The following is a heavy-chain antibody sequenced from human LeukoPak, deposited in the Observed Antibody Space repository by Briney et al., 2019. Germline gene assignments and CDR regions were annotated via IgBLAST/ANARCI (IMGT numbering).Heavy chain of an antibody. D-gene: IGHD1-26*01. CDR1: GFTFSSYG. CDR2: IWYDGSNK. CDR3: AKESTREPREYDFDY. Sequence: GGSLRLSCAASGFTFSSYGMHWVRQAPGKGLEWVAVIWYDGSNKYYADSVKGRFTISRDNSKNTLYLQMNSLRAEDTAVYYCAKESTREPREYDFDYWGQGTLVTVSS. J-gene: IGHJ4*02. V-gene: IGHV3-33*06.